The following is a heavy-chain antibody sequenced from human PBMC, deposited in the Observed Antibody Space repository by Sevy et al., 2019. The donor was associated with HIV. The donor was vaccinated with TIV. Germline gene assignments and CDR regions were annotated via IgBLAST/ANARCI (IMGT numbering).Heavy chain of an antibody. CDR3: ARERKMHDSSGYYFHFDY. CDR1: GFTFSSYS. D-gene: IGHD3-22*01. J-gene: IGHJ4*02. CDR2: ISRSSSTI. V-gene: IGHV3-48*02. Sequence: GGFLRLSCAASGFTFSSYSMNWVRQAPGKGLEWVSYISRSSSTIYYADSVKGRFTISRDNAKSSLYLQMNSLRDEDTAVHYCARERKMHDSSGYYFHFDYWGQGTLVTVSS.